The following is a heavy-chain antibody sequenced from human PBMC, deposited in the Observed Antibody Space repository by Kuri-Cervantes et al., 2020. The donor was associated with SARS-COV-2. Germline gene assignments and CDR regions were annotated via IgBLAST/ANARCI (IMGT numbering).Heavy chain of an antibody. CDR2: LNGSGSTHKNTGST. J-gene: IGHJ6*02. V-gene: IGHV4-34*01. CDR1: GASFSAYY. D-gene: IGHD5-24*01. Sequence: GSLRLPCAAHGASFSAYYWNWIRKPPGKGLEGIGELNGSGSTHKNTGSTNYNPSLRNRVTISLYTSKNKFSLKMNSVTATDTAVYFCARGRGRRRAYYRMGVWGQGTTVTVSS. CDR3: ARGRGRRRAYYRMGV.